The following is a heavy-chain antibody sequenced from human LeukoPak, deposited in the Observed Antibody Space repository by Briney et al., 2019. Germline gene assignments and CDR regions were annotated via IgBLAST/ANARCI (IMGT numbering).Heavy chain of an antibody. CDR1: GYSFTSYW. V-gene: IGHV5-51*01. Sequence: GESLKTSCKGSGYSFTSYWIGWVRQMPGKGLEWMGIIYPGDSDTRYSPSFQGQVTISADKSISTAYLQWSSLKASDTAMYYCAREMVRGVIPEAPFDYWGQGTLVTVSS. CDR2: IYPGDSDT. CDR3: AREMVRGVIPEAPFDY. D-gene: IGHD3-10*01. J-gene: IGHJ4*02.